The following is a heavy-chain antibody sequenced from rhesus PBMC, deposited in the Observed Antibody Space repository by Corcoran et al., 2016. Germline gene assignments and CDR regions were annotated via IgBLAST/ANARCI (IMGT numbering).Heavy chain of an antibody. Sequence: QVQLQESGPGLVKPSETLSLTCAVSGGSISSSNWWSWIRQSPGKGLELIGYIYGGIGRPSYNPSRKSRVTISTDTSKNQFSLKLSSVTAADTAVYYCAKQIAAAGTRAFDFWGQGLRVTVSS. J-gene: IGHJ3*01. CDR1: GGSISSSNW. D-gene: IGHD6-31*01. CDR2: IYGGIGRP. V-gene: IGHV4-65*01. CDR3: AKQIAAAGTRAFDF.